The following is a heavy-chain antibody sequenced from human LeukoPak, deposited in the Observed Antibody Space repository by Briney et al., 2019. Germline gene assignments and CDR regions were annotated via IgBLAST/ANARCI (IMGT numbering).Heavy chain of an antibody. V-gene: IGHV3-23*01. CDR3: AKAFREFGSSSSYSSFDT. J-gene: IGHJ3*02. CDR2: VSYTRVAT. CDR1: GFTFSSFA. D-gene: IGHD5-18*01. Sequence: GGSLRLSCAASGFTFSSFALSWVRQAPGKGLEWVSGVSYTRVATYYADSVKGRFTVSRDDSQNILYLQMNGLRAEDTAVYFCAKAFREFGSSSSYSSFDTWGQGTMVTVSS.